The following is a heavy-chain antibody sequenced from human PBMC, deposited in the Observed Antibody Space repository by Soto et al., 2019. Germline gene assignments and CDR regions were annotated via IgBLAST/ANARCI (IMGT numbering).Heavy chain of an antibody. CDR3: ARGLNRPLVMVANFFDY. J-gene: IGHJ4*02. D-gene: IGHD5-12*01. V-gene: IGHV4-34*01. CDR1: GGSFSGYY. Sequence: QVQLQQWGAGLLKPSETLSLTCAVYGGSFSGYYWSWIRQPPGKGLEWIGEINHSGSTTYNPSLNSRVTISVDTSKNQFALKLSSVTAADTAVYYCARGLNRPLVMVANFFDYWGQGTLVTVSS. CDR2: INHSGST.